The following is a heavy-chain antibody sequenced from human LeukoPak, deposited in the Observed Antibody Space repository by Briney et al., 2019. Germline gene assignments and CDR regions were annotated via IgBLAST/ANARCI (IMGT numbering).Heavy chain of an antibody. D-gene: IGHD4-23*01. CDR3: ARDTGTVVDY. CDR2: IYYSGST. Sequence: KASETLSLTCTVSGGSISTYYWSWIRQPPGKGLEWIGYIYYSGSTNYNPSLKSRVTTSVDTSKNQLSLKLSSVTAADTAVYYCARDTGTVVDYWGQGTLVTVSS. CDR1: GGSISTYY. V-gene: IGHV4-59*01. J-gene: IGHJ4*02.